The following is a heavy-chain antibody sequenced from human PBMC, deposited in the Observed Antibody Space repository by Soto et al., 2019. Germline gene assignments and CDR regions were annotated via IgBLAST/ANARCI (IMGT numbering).Heavy chain of an antibody. CDR2: ISAYNGNT. D-gene: IGHD5-18*01. Sequence: APGQGLEWMGWISAYNGNTNYAQKLQGRVTMTTDTSTSTAYMELRSLRSDDTAVYYCARVEVDTAMVLNYWGQGTLVTVSS. J-gene: IGHJ4*02. CDR3: ARVEVDTAMVLNY. V-gene: IGHV1-18*01.